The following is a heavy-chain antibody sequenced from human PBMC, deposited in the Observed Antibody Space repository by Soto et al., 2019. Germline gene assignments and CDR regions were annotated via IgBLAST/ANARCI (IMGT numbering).Heavy chain of an antibody. CDR2: NTHSGRS. D-gene: IGHD4-17*01. J-gene: IGHJ5*02. CDR3: ARETYGDYVGYFDP. CDR1: GGSFSGHY. V-gene: IGHV4-34*01. Sequence: SETLSLTCDVYGGSFSGHYWSWIRQSPGKGLEWIGENTHSGRSSYNPSLKSRVTISVDTSKNQFSLELTSLTAADTAVYYCARETYGDYVGYFDPWGQGIQVTVSS.